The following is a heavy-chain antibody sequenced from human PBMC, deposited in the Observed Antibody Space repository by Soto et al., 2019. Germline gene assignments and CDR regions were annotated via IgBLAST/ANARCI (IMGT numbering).Heavy chain of an antibody. Sequence: SETLSLSCAVSGGSISSSNWWSWVRQPPGKGLEWIGEIYHSGSTNYNPSLKSRVTISVDKSKNQFSLKLSSVTAADTAVYYCARTTMVRGTYLDYWAQVTLVTVS. CDR3: ARTTMVRGTYLDY. V-gene: IGHV4-4*02. D-gene: IGHD3-10*01. CDR2: IYHSGST. CDR1: GGSISSSNW. J-gene: IGHJ4*02.